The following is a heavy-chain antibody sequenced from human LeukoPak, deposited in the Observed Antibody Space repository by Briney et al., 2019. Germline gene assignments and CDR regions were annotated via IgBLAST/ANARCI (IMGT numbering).Heavy chain of an antibody. Sequence: PSETLSLTCTVSGGSISSYYWSWIRQPPGKGLEWIGYIYTSGSTNYNPSLKSRVTISVDTSKNQFSLKLSSVTAADTAVYYCARLVPDYYYYYYMDVWGKGTTVTVSS. CDR3: ARLVPDYYYYYYMDV. J-gene: IGHJ6*03. V-gene: IGHV4-4*09. D-gene: IGHD1-14*01. CDR2: IYTSGST. CDR1: GGSISSYY.